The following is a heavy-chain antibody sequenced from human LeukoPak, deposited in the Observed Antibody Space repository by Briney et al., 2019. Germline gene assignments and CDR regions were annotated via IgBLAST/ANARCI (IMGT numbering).Heavy chain of an antibody. CDR3: ARREGQSSSLDY. CDR2: IYPGDSDT. J-gene: IGHJ4*02. D-gene: IGHD6-13*01. V-gene: IGHV5-51*01. CDR1: GYSFTSYW. Sequence: GEYLKISCKGSGYSFTSYWIGLVRQMPREGMERMGIIYPGDSDTRYSPSFQGQVTISADKSISTAYLQWSSLKALDTAMYYCARREGQSSSLDYWGQGTLVTVSS.